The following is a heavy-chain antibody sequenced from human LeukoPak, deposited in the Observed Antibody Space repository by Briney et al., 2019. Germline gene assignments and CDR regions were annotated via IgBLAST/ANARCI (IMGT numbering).Heavy chain of an antibody. V-gene: IGHV4-59*01. CDR3: ARDAHYYDSSGQSLYYFDY. D-gene: IGHD3-22*01. Sequence: SETLSLTCTVSGGSISSYYWSWIRQPPGKGLEWIGYIYYSGSTNYNPSLKSRVTISVDTSKNQFSLKLSSVTAADTAVYYCARDAHYYDSSGQSLYYFDYWGQGTQVTVSS. CDR1: GGSISSYY. J-gene: IGHJ4*02. CDR2: IYYSGST.